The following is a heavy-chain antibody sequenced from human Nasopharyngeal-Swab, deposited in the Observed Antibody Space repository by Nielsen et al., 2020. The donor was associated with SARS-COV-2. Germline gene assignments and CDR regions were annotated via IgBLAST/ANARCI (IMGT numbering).Heavy chain of an antibody. V-gene: IGHV3-11*05. J-gene: IGHJ4*02. Sequence: SLTISCAASGFTFSDYYMSWIRQAPGKGLEWVSYISSSSSYTNYADSVKGRFTISRDNAKNSLYLQMNSLRAEDTAVYYCAREGHIVVPKAFDYWGQGTLVTVSS. D-gene: IGHD2-21*01. CDR3: AREGHIVVPKAFDY. CDR1: GFTFSDYY. CDR2: ISSSSSYT.